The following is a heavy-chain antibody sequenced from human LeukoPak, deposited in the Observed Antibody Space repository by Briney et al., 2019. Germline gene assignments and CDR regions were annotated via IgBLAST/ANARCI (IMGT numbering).Heavy chain of an antibody. D-gene: IGHD3-22*01. CDR1: GFTFSSYG. Sequence: PGGSLRLSCAASGFTFSSYGMSWVRQAPGKGLEWVSGISGSGVSTYYAGSVKGRFTISRDNSKNTLYLQMNSLRAEDTALYYCAKGPLIRSGYYSGPYYFDYWGQGTLVTVSS. CDR3: AKGPLIRSGYYSGPYYFDY. CDR2: ISGSGVST. V-gene: IGHV3-23*01. J-gene: IGHJ4*02.